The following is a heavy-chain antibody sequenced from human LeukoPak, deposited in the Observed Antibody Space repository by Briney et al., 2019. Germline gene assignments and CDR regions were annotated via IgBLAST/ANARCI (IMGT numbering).Heavy chain of an antibody. CDR3: TRGAGWLIDY. CDR1: DDSISDYY. D-gene: IGHD3-16*01. V-gene: IGHV4-59*01. Sequence: PSETLSLTCTVSDDSISDYYRGWIRQPPGKGLEWIGYFYNSGRPTYNPSLKSRVTISADTSKNHFSLKLNSVTTADTAVYCCTRGAGWLIDYWGQGILVTVSS. CDR2: FYNSGRP. J-gene: IGHJ4*02.